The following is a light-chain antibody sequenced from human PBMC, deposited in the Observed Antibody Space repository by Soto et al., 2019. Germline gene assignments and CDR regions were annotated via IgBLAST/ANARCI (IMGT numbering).Light chain of an antibody. CDR3: CSYAGSYTYV. CDR2: DVS. J-gene: IGLJ1*01. V-gene: IGLV2-11*01. Sequence: QSVLTQPRSVSGSPGQSVTISCTGTSSDDGGYNYVSWYQQHPGKAPKLMIYDVSKRPSGVPGRFSGSKFGNTASLTISGLQAEDEADYYCCSYAGSYTYVFGTGTKVTVL. CDR1: SSDDGGYNY.